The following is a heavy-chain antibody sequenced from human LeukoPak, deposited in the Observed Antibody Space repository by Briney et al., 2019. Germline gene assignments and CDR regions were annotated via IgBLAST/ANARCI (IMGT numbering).Heavy chain of an antibody. CDR1: GYTFTSYY. CDR3: ARDVWVYWFDP. V-gene: IGHV1-69*13. CDR2: IIPIFGTA. J-gene: IGHJ5*02. Sequence: ASVKVSCKASGYTFTSYYMHWVRQAPGQGLEWMGGIIPIFGTANYAQKFQGRVTITADESTSTAYMELSSLRSEDTAVYYCARDVWVYWFDPWGQGTLVTVSS. D-gene: IGHD3-16*01.